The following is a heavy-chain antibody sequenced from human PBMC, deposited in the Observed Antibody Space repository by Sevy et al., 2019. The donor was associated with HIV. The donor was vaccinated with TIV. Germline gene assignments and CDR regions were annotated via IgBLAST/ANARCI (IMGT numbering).Heavy chain of an antibody. CDR3: TRLGSIAARRYFDY. Sequence: TVSLTCTVSGGSISSSSYYWGWIRQPPGKALEWIGSIYSSGSTYYNPSLKSRVTISVDTSMNQFSLNLSSVTAADTAVYYCTRLGSIAARRYFDYWGQGTMVRVSS. CDR1: GGSISSSSYY. J-gene: IGHJ4*02. CDR2: IYSSGST. D-gene: IGHD6-6*01. V-gene: IGHV4-39*01.